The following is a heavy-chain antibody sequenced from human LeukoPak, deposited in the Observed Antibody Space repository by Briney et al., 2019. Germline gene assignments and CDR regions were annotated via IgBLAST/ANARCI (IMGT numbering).Heavy chain of an antibody. CDR1: GGSISSSNW. CDR2: IYHSGST. D-gene: IGHD1-26*01. J-gene: IGHJ3*02. Sequence: SGTLSLTCAVSGGSISSSNWWSWVRQPPGKGLEWVGEIYHSGSTNYNPSLKSRVTISVDKSKNQCSLKLSSVTAADTAVYYCARDPSGSYYHAFDIWGQGTMVTVSS. V-gene: IGHV4-4*02. CDR3: ARDPSGSYYHAFDI.